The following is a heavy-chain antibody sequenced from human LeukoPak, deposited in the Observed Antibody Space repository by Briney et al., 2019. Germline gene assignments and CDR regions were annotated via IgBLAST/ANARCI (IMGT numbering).Heavy chain of an antibody. J-gene: IGHJ6*04. D-gene: IGHD3-10*02. V-gene: IGHV3-23*01. CDR1: GFIFRSYA. CDR3: AELGITMIGGV. Sequence: GGSLKLSCAASGFIFRSYAMSWVRQAPGKGLEWVSAISGSGSTIYYADSVKGRFTISRDNAKNSLYLQMNSLRAEDTAVYYCAELGITMIGGVWGKGTTVTISS. CDR2: ISGSGSTI.